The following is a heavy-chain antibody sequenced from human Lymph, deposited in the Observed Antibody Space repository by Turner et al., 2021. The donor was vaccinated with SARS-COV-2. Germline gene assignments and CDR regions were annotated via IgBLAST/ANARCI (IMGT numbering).Heavy chain of an antibody. J-gene: IGHJ6*02. CDR2: MNPNSGNT. D-gene: IGHD1-26*01. Sequence: QVQLVQSGAEVKKPGASVKVSCQAPGYTFTSYDINWVRQATGQGLEWWGWMNPNSGNTGYAQKFQGRVTMTRNTSISTAYMELSSLRSEDTAVYYCARGRYSGGGMDVWGQGTTVTVSS. V-gene: IGHV1-8*02. CDR3: ARGRYSGGGMDV. CDR1: GYTFTSYD.